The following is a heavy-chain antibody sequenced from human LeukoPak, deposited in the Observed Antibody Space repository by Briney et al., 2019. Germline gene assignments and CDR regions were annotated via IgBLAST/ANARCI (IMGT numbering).Heavy chain of an antibody. Sequence: SETLSLTCTVSGGSISSYYWSWIRQPAGKGLEWIGRIYTSGSTNYNPSLKSRVTMSVDTSKNQFSLKLSSVTAADTAVYYCAREESLYSSSWYYNYYGMDVWGQGTTVTVSS. CDR2: IYTSGST. V-gene: IGHV4-4*07. D-gene: IGHD6-13*01. J-gene: IGHJ6*02. CDR1: GGSISSYY. CDR3: AREESLYSSSWYYNYYGMDV.